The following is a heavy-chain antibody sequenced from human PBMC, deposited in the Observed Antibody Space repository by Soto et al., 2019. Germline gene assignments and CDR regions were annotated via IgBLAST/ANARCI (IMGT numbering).Heavy chain of an antibody. CDR1: GGSINSSSYF. D-gene: IGHD6-19*01. V-gene: IGHV4-39*01. Sequence: SETLSLTCSVSGGSINSSSYFWGWVRQPPGRGLEWIGSIYYSGSTYYNPSLRSRVTISVDTSKNQFSLKLSSVTAADTAVFYCARHYSSGSRNWFDPWGQGTLVTVSS. CDR2: IYYSGST. J-gene: IGHJ5*02. CDR3: ARHYSSGSRNWFDP.